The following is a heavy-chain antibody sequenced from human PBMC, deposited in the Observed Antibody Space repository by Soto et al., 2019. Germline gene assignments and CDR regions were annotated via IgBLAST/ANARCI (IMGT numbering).Heavy chain of an antibody. Sequence: SETLSLTCTFSGCSVSSGSYYWSWIRQPPGKGLEWIGYIYYSGSTNYNPSLKSRVTISVDTSKNQFSLKLSSVTAADTAVHYCARDHIWDKDKASYGMDVWGQGTTVTVSS. V-gene: IGHV4-61*01. CDR3: ARDHIWDKDKASYGMDV. J-gene: IGHJ6*02. D-gene: IGHD3-3*02. CDR1: GCSVSSGSYY. CDR2: IYYSGST.